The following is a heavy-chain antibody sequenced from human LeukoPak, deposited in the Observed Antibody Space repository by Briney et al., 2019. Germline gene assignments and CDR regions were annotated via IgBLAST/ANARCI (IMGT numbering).Heavy chain of an antibody. CDR3: ARHNGDYVAFDI. Sequence: PSETLPLTCTVSGGSISSSSYYWGWIRHPPGKGLEWIGSIYYSGSTYYNPSLKSRVTISVDTSKNQFSLKLSSVTAADTAVYYCARHNGDYVAFDIWGQGTMVTISS. CDR1: GGSISSSSYY. V-gene: IGHV4-39*01. J-gene: IGHJ3*02. D-gene: IGHD4-17*01. CDR2: IYYSGST.